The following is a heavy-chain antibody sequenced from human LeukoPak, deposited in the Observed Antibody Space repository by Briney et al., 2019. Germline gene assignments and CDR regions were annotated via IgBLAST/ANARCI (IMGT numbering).Heavy chain of an antibody. Sequence: SVKVSCKASGGTFSSYAISWVRQAPGQGLEWMGGIIPIFGTANYAQKFQGRVTITADESTSTAYMELSSLRSEDTAVFFWASLEGDTAMVNPHKGFYYYYFMDVLGKGTTVTVSS. D-gene: IGHD5-18*01. CDR2: IIPIFGTA. V-gene: IGHV1-69*13. CDR3: ASLEGDTAMVNPHKGFYYYYFMDV. CDR1: GGTFSSYA. J-gene: IGHJ6*03.